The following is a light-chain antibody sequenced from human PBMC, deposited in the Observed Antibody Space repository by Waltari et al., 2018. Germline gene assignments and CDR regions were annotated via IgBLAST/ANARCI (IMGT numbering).Light chain of an antibody. J-gene: IGKJ1*01. Sequence: EIVLTQSPGSLSSSPGERVTLSGRASQSVSRALACDQQKPGQAPRLLIFGASNRATGSPDRFSGSGSETDFSLTISRLEPEDFAVYYCQHYVRLPATFGRGTKVEIK. CDR2: GAS. V-gene: IGKV3-20*01. CDR1: QSVSRA. CDR3: QHYVRLPAT.